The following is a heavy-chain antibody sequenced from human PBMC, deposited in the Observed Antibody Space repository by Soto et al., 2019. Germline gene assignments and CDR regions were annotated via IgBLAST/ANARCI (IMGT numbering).Heavy chain of an antibody. CDR1: GFTFSNYA. V-gene: IGHV3-23*01. Sequence: GGSLRLSCAGSGFTFSNYAVNWVRQAPGKGLEWVSAISGSDDSTDYADSVKGRFTISRDYSKSTLYLQMSSLGAEDTAVYYCAKAGAGAGTYDAFDIWGQGTMVT. CDR3: AKAGAGAGTYDAFDI. CDR2: ISGSDDST. J-gene: IGHJ3*02. D-gene: IGHD6-19*01.